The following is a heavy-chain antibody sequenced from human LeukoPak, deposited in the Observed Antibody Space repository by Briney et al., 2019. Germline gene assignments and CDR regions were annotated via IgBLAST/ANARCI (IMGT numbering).Heavy chain of an antibody. CDR1: GYSISSGYY. D-gene: IGHD5-18*01. J-gene: IGHJ4*02. Sequence: PSETLSLTCTVSGYSISSGYYWGWIRQPPGKGLEWIGSIYHSGSTYYNPSLKSRVTISVDTSKNQFSLKLSSVTAADTAVYYCARFSLTAMEDYWGQGTLVTVSS. CDR2: IYHSGST. CDR3: ARFSLTAMEDY. V-gene: IGHV4-38-2*02.